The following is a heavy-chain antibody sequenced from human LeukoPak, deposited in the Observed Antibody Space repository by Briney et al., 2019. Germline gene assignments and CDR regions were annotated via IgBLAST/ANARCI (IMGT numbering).Heavy chain of an antibody. CDR2: ISSSSSYI. CDR3: ARCTTGKTFGSLREIKKSREIDF. V-gene: IGHV3-21*01. Sequence: GGSLRLSCAASGFTFSSYSMNWVRQAPGKGLEWVSSISSSSSYINYADSVRGRFTISRDNAKDSLFLQMDSLRGEDTAVYYCARCTTGKTFGSLREIKKSREIDFWGQGTLVTVSS. J-gene: IGHJ4*02. D-gene: IGHD1-1*01. CDR1: GFTFSSYS.